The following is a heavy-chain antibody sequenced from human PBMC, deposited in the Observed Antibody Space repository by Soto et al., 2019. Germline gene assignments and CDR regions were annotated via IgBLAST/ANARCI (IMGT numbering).Heavy chain of an antibody. CDR3: ARHRTTGYSLAAFDI. CDR2: IYPGDSDT. Sequence: GESLKISCKGSGYSFTSYLICWVRQMPEKGLEWMGIIYPGDSDTRYSPSFQGQVTISAEKSISTAYLQWSSLKASDSAMYYCARHRTTGYSLAAFDIWGQGTMVTVSS. CDR1: GYSFTSYL. V-gene: IGHV5-51*01. D-gene: IGHD1-1*01. J-gene: IGHJ3*02.